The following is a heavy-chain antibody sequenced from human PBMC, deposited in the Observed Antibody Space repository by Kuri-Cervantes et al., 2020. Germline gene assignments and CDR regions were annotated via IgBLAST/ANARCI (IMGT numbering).Heavy chain of an antibody. CDR2: ISSSGSTI. CDR1: GFTFSDYY. V-gene: IGHV3-11*01. J-gene: IGHJ6*02. D-gene: IGHD2-2*01. CDR3: ARDLSLIPAEDYYGMDV. Sequence: GESLKISCAASGFTFSDYYMSWIRQAPGKGLEWVSYISSSGSTIYYADSVKGRFTISRDNAKNSLYPQMNSLRAEDTAVYYCARDLSLIPAEDYYGMDVWGQGTTVTVSS.